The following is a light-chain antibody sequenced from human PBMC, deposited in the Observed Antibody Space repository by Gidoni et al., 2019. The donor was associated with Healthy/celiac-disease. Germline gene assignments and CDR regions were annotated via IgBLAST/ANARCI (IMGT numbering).Light chain of an antibody. CDR2: GAS. CDR3: QQYGSSPRT. V-gene: IGKV3-20*01. J-gene: IGKJ1*01. CDR1: QSVSSSY. Sequence: ELVLTQSPGTLSLSPGEKATLSCRASQSVSSSYLAWYQQKPGQAPRLLIYGASSRATGIPDRFSGSGSGTDLTLTISRLEPEDFAVYYCQQYGSSPRTFXQXTKVEIK.